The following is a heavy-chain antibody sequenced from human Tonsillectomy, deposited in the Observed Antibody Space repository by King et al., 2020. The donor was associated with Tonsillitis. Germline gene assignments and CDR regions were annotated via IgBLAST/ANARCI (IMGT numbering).Heavy chain of an antibody. CDR1: GGSISSGGYY. D-gene: IGHD3-10*01. CDR2: IYYSGST. Sequence: QLQESGPGLVKPSQTLSLTCTVSGGSISSGGYYWSWIRQHPGKGLEWIGYIYYSGSTYYNPSLKSRVTISVDTSKNQFSLKLSSVTAADTAVYYCAREQLVRGDDTAPFDYWGQGTLVTVSS. V-gene: IGHV4-31*03. J-gene: IGHJ4*02. CDR3: AREQLVRGDDTAPFDY.